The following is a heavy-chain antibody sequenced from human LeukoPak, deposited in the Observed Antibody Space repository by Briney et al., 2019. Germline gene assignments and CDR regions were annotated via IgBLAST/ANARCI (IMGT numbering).Heavy chain of an antibody. J-gene: IGHJ6*02. CDR3: ATWGGAMDV. D-gene: IGHD3-10*01. CDR2: SSYSSSTI. Sequence: GGSLRLSCAASGFTFSSYSMNWVRQAPGKGLEWVSYSSYSSSTIFYADSVKGRFTISRDNAKNSLYLQMNSLRAEDTAVYYCATWGGAMDVWGQGTTVTVSS. V-gene: IGHV3-48*04. CDR1: GFTFSSYS.